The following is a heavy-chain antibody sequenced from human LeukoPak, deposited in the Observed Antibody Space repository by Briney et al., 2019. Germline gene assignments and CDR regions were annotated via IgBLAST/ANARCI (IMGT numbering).Heavy chain of an antibody. CDR3: AREGLAGAAFDY. CDR2: IIPIFGTA. J-gene: IGHJ4*02. CDR1: GGTFSSYA. D-gene: IGHD2-15*01. V-gene: IGHV1-69*13. Sequence: SVKVSCKASGGTFSSYAISWVRQAPGQGLEWMGGIIPIFGTANYAQKFQGRVTITADESTSTAYMELSSLRSEDTAVYYCAREGLAGAAFDYWGQGTLVTASS.